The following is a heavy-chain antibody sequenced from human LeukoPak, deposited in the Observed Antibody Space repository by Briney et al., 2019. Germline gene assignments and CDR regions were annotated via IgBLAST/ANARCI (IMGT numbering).Heavy chain of an antibody. CDR1: GCTFSSYG. Sequence: GASVNVSCKASGCTFSSYGISWVRQAPGQGLEWMGWISPYNGNTEYGQKVQGRVTMTTDRPTTTASMELRSLRSDDTAMYYCARVRPPNIVDSVMDYKYYHDMDVWGQGTTVTVSS. CDR3: ARVRPPNIVDSVMDYKYYHDMDV. J-gene: IGHJ6*02. V-gene: IGHV1-18*01. D-gene: IGHD5-18*01. CDR2: ISPYNGNT.